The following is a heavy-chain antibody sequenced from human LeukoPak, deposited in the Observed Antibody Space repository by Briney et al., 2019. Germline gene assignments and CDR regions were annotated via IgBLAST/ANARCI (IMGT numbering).Heavy chain of an antibody. CDR2: ISGGGSTI. D-gene: IGHD2-8*01. CDR1: GFTFSSYE. J-gene: IGHJ3*02. Sequence: GGSLRLSCVASGFTFSSYEMVWVRQAPGKGLEWVSYISGGGSTIYSADSAKGRFTISRDNTKNSLFLQMNSLRAEDTSLYYCARVNGVDAFDIWGQGTMVTVSS. V-gene: IGHV3-48*03. CDR3: ARVNGVDAFDI.